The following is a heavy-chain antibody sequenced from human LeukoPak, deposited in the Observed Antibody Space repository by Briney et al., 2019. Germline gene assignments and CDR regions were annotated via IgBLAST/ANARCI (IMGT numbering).Heavy chain of an antibody. CDR1: GGSFSGYY. CDR2: INHSGST. J-gene: IGHJ5*02. V-gene: IGHV4-34*01. D-gene: IGHD3-22*01. CDR3: ASLGRGYYYDSSGYLISNWFDP. Sequence: SETLSLTCAVYGGSFSGYYWSWIRQPPGEGLEWIGEINHSGSTNYNPSLKSRVTISVDTSKNQFSLKLSSVTAADTAVYYCASLGRGYYYDSSGYLISNWFDPWGQGTLVTVSS.